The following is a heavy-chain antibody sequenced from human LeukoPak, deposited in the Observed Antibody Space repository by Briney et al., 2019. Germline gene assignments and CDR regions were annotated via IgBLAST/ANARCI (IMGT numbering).Heavy chain of an antibody. D-gene: IGHD1-26*01. V-gene: IGHV3-7*01. CDR2: IKQDGSEK. Sequence: GGSLRLSCAASGFTFSDYYMSWIRQAPGKGLEWVANIKQDGSEKYYVDSVKGRFTISRDNAKNSLYLQMNSLRAEDTAVYYCARDIGTDLWGRGTLVTVSS. CDR1: GFTFSDYY. J-gene: IGHJ2*01. CDR3: ARDIGTDL.